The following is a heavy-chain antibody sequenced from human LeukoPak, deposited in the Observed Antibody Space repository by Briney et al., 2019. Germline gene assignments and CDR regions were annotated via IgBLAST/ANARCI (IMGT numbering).Heavy chain of an antibody. CDR1: GYTLTELS. V-gene: IGHV1-24*01. CDR2: FDPEDGET. CDR3: ARAYYDFWSGYANYFDY. Sequence: AASVKVSCKVSGYTLTELSMHWVRQAPGKGLEWMGGFDPEDGETIYAQKFQGRVTITRNTSISTAYMELSSLRSEDTAVYYCARAYYDFWSGYANYFDYWGQGTLVTVSS. J-gene: IGHJ4*02. D-gene: IGHD3-3*01.